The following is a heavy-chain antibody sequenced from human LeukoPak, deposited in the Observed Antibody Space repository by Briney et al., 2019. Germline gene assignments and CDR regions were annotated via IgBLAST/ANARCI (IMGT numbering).Heavy chain of an antibody. CDR2: IKQDGSEK. J-gene: IGHJ4*02. V-gene: IGHV3-7*03. CDR3: ASHPYDILAGYYKYYFDY. D-gene: IGHD3-9*01. Sequence: GGSLRLSCAASGFTFSSYWMSWVRQAPGKGLEWVANIKQDGSEKYYVDSVKGRFTISRDNAKNSLYLQMNSLRAEDTAVYYCASHPYDILAGYYKYYFDYWGQGTLVTVSS. CDR1: GFTFSSYW.